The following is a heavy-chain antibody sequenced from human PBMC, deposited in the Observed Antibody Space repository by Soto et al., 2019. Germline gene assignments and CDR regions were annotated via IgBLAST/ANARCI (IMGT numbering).Heavy chain of an antibody. J-gene: IGHJ5*02. CDR3: ARGVGSGSYYNQYNWFDP. V-gene: IGHV1-69*02. D-gene: IGHD3-10*01. Sequence: GASVKVSCKASGGTFSSYTISWVRQAPGQGLEWMGRIIPILGIANYAQKFQGRVTITADKSTSTAYMELSSLRSEDTAVYYCARGVGSGSYYNQYNWFDPWGQGTLVTVSS. CDR2: IIPILGIA. CDR1: GGTFSSYT.